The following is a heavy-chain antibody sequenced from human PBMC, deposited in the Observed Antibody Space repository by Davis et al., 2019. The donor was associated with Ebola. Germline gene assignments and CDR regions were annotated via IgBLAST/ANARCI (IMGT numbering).Heavy chain of an antibody. Sequence: GESLKISCTVSEYTFTTYWIGWVRQMPGKGLEWMGIIYPDDSDTRYSPSFQGQVTISADKSISTAYLQWSSLKASDTAMYYCAAGYSSGWQTPFDYWGQGTLVTVSS. J-gene: IGHJ4*02. D-gene: IGHD6-19*01. CDR2: IYPDDSDT. V-gene: IGHV5-51*01. CDR3: AAGYSSGWQTPFDY. CDR1: EYTFTTYW.